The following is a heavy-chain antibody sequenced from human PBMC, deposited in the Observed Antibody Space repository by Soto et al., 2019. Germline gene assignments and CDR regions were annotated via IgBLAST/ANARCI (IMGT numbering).Heavy chain of an antibody. CDR2: IYYSGST. CDR1: GGSISSYY. Sequence: PSETLSLTCTVSGGSISSYYWSWIRQPPGKGLEWIGYIYYSGSTNYNPSLKSRVTISVDTSKNQFSLKLSSVTAADTAVYYCARVRQRGILDYWGQGTLVTVS. V-gene: IGHV4-59*01. CDR3: ARVRQRGILDY. D-gene: IGHD6-25*01. J-gene: IGHJ4*02.